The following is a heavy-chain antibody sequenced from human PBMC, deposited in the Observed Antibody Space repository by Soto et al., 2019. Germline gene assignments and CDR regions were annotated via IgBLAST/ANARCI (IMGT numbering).Heavy chain of an antibody. CDR3: TRDASRDSSARGWFDP. Sequence: LRLSCAAAGFTFLSFTMNWVRQAPGKGLEWVSTISSNSAYIYYTDALRGRFTISRDNAKNSLHLQMNSLRAEDTAVYYCTRDASRDSSARGWFDPWGPGTLVTVSS. J-gene: IGHJ5*02. D-gene: IGHD6-13*01. CDR1: GFTFLSFT. CDR2: ISSNSAYI. V-gene: IGHV3-21*01.